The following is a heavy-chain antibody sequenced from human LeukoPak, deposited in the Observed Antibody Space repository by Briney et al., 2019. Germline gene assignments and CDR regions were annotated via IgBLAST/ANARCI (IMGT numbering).Heavy chain of an antibody. D-gene: IGHD6-13*01. V-gene: IGHV3-20*04. J-gene: IGHJ6*03. CDR2: INWNGGST. CDR1: GFTFDDYG. Sequence: RPGGSLRLSCAASGFTFDDYGMSWVRQAPGKGLEWVSGINWNGGSTGYADSVKGRFTISRDNAKNSLYLQMNSLRAEDTAEYYCARDVSSAAGYYYMDVWGKGTTVTVSS. CDR3: ARDVSSAAGYYYMDV.